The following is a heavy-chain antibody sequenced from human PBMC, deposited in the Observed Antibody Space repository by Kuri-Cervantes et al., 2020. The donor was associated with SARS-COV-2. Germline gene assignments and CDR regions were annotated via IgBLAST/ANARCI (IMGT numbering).Heavy chain of an antibody. J-gene: IGHJ3*01. D-gene: IGHD3-3*01. CDR1: GGTFRTYG. CDR3: ARSKRPGVVDDALDV. V-gene: IGHV1-69*13. Sequence: SVKVSCKASGGTFRTYGFSWVRQAPGQGLEWMGGIIPVLGTAKYAQKFQGRITITADDSTSTAYMELSSRISEDTAVYYCARSKRPGVVDDALDVWGQGTRVTGSS. CDR2: IIPVLGTA.